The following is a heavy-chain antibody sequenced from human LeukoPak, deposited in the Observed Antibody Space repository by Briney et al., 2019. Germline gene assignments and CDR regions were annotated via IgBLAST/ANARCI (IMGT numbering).Heavy chain of an antibody. CDR2: ISGSGGST. CDR1: GFTFSSYA. CDR3: ANYVVGATDAIDI. D-gene: IGHD1-26*01. V-gene: IGHV3-23*01. Sequence: GGSLRLSCAASGFTFSSYAMSWVRQAPGKGLEWVSAISGSGGSTYYVDSVKGRFTISRDNSKNTLYLQMNSLRAEDTAVYYCANYVVGATDAIDIWGQGTMVTVSS. J-gene: IGHJ3*02.